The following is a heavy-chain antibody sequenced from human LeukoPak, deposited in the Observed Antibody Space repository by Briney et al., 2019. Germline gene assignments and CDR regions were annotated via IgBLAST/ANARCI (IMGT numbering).Heavy chain of an antibody. V-gene: IGHV3-53*01. J-gene: IGHJ4*02. CDR2: IYSSDT. CDR1: GFTVSSNY. Sequence: GGSLRLSCAASGFTVSSNYMSWVRQAPGKGLEWVSVIYSSDTYYADYVKGRFTISRDNSKNTLYLQMNSLRVEDTAVYYCARGSYFDYWGQGTLVTVSS. CDR3: ARGSYFDY.